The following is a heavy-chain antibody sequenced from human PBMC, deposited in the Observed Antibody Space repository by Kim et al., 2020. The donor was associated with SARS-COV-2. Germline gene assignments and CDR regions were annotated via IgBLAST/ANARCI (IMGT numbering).Heavy chain of an antibody. Sequence: SETLSLTCAVYGGSFSGYYWSWIRQPPGKGLEWIGEINHSGSTNYNPSLKSRVTISVDTSKNQFSLKLSSVTAADTAVYYCARGNPISHVYYYYYVMDVWGQGTTVTVSS. D-gene: IGHD3-9*01. J-gene: IGHJ6*02. CDR1: GGSFSGYY. CDR3: ARGNPISHVYYYYYVMDV. V-gene: IGHV4-34*01. CDR2: INHSGST.